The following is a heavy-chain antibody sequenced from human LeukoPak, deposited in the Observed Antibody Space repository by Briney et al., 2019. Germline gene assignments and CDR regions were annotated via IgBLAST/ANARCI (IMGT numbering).Heavy chain of an antibody. CDR2: IKEDGSEK. J-gene: IGHJ6*02. CDR3: ATYDLPPDGMGV. D-gene: IGHD3-3*01. Sequence: GGSLRLSCAVSGLTFTDAWVSWVRQAPGKGLEWVANIKEDGSEKYYVDSVKGRFTISRDNAENSLYLQMNSLRGEHTALYYCATYDLPPDGMGVWGHGTSVTVSS. CDR1: GLTFTDAW. V-gene: IGHV3-7*01.